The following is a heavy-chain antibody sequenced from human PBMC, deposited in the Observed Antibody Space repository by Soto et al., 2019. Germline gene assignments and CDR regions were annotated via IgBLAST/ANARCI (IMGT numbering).Heavy chain of an antibody. J-gene: IGHJ6*02. V-gene: IGHV1-46*01. CDR2: INPSGGST. D-gene: IGHD2-2*02. CDR1: GDTYTSYY. CDR3: ARDMRDVVVPAAIRLPYYYYYGMDV. Sequence: ASVKVSCKASGDTYTSYYIHWVRQAPGQGLEWMGIINPSGGSTSYAQKFQGRVTMTRDTSTSTVYMELSSLRSEDTAVYYCARDMRDVVVPAAIRLPYYYYYGMDVWGQGTTVTVS.